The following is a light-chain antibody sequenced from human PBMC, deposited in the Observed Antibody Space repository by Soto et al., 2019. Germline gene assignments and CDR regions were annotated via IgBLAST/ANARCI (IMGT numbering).Light chain of an antibody. CDR1: QSVSHY. J-gene: IGKJ2*02. CDR2: DVS. V-gene: IGKV3-11*01. CDR3: QQRSEWPLCT. Sequence: EIILTQSPATLSLSPGDRATLSCRASQSVSHYLAWYQQKPGQAPRLLIYDVSNRVTGIPARFSGSGSGTAFTLTISSLEPEDFAVYFCQQRSEWPLCTFGQGTKLEIK.